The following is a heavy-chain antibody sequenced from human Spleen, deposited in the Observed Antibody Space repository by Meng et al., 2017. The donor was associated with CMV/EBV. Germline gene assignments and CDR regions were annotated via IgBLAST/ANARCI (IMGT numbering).Heavy chain of an antibody. V-gene: IGHV4-34*01. CDR2: INHSGST. CDR3: AFYVWGSYRSAPFDY. Sequence: QVALRQWGAGLLKPSEPLSLTCAVYGGSFSGYYWSWIRQPPGKGLEWIGEINHSGSTNYNPSLKSRVTISVDTSKNQFSLKLSSVTAADTAVYYCAFYVWGSYRSAPFDYWGQGTLVTVSS. CDR1: GGSFSGYY. D-gene: IGHD3-16*02. J-gene: IGHJ4*02.